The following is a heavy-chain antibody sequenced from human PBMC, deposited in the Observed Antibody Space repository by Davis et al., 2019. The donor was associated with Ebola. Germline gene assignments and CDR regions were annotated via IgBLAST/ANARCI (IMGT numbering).Heavy chain of an antibody. Sequence: LRLSCTVSGGSVSSRSHYWTWVRQPPGKGLEWIGYIYDSGHTYYNPSLKSRLTISVDTSKNQFSLNLTSVTAADTAVYYCARDINYGGNRLGWFDPWGQGTLVTVSS. CDR2: IYDSGHT. CDR1: GGSVSSRSHY. J-gene: IGHJ5*02. CDR3: ARDINYGGNRLGWFDP. D-gene: IGHD4-23*01. V-gene: IGHV4-30-4*08.